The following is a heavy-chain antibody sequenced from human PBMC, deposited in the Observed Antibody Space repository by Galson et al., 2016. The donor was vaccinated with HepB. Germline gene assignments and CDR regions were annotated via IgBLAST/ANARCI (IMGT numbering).Heavy chain of an antibody. CDR2: ISDSGDST. J-gene: IGHJ4*02. CDR1: GFTFSSYA. Sequence: SLRLSCAASGFTFSSYAMSWVRQAPGKGLEWVSAISDSGDSTYYADSVQGRFSISRDNSKNTLYLQMNSLRAEGTALYYCAKSATVIDGIDDWGQGTLVTVSS. D-gene: IGHD4-17*01. V-gene: IGHV3-23*01. CDR3: AKSATVIDGIDD.